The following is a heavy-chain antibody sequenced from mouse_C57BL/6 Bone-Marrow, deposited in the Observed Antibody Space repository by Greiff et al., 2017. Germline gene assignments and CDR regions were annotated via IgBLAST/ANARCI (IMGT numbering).Heavy chain of an antibody. V-gene: IGHV5-9-1*02. CDR2: ISSGGDYI. Sequence: EVHLVESGEGLVKPGGSLKLSCAASGFTFSSYAMSWVRQTPEKRLEWVAYISSGGDYIYYADTVKGRFTISRDNARNTLYLQMSSLKSEDTAMYYCTRDGGQLRLPWFAYWGQGTLVTVSA. J-gene: IGHJ3*01. CDR1: GFTFSSYA. D-gene: IGHD3-2*02. CDR3: TRDGGQLRLPWFAY.